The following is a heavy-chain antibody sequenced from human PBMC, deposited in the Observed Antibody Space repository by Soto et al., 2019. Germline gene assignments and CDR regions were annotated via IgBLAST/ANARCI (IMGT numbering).Heavy chain of an antibody. CDR2: IYYSGST. D-gene: IGHD5-12*01. CDR3: ARGYRWLDY. Sequence: SETLSLTCTVSGGSISSYYWSWIRQPPGKGLEWIGYIYYSGSTNHNPSLKSRVTISVDTSKNQFSLKLSSVTAADTAVYYCARGYRWLDYWGQGTLVTVSS. V-gene: IGHV4-59*01. J-gene: IGHJ4*02. CDR1: GGSISSYY.